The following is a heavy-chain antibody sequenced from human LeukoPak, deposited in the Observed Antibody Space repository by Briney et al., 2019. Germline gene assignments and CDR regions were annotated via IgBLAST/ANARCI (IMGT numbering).Heavy chain of an antibody. Sequence: GASVKVSCKASGYTFTRYGNSWVRQAPGQGMEWMGWISAYNGNTNYTQKLQGSVTMTTDTSTSTTYMELRSLRSDDTTVYYCARSPHIAAAGQHWGQGTLVTVSS. CDR2: ISAYNGNT. D-gene: IGHD6-13*01. J-gene: IGHJ1*01. CDR3: ARSPHIAAAGQH. CDR1: GYTFTRYG. V-gene: IGHV1-18*01.